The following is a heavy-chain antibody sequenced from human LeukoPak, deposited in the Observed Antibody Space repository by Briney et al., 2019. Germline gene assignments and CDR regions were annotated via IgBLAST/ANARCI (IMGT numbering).Heavy chain of an antibody. D-gene: IGHD6-19*01. CDR3: VIEGTPGQWLVDY. CDR1: GFTFSSSS. CDR2: ISISGDYI. V-gene: IGHV3-21*01. J-gene: IGHJ4*02. Sequence: GGSLRLSCAASGFTFSSSSMKWVRQAPGKGLEWVSSISISGDYIYYADSVKGRFTISRDNAKNSLYLQMNSLRAEDTAVYYCVIEGTPGQWLVDYWGQGTLVTVSS.